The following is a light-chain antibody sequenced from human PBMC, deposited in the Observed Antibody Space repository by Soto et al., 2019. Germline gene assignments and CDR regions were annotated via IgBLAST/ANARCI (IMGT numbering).Light chain of an antibody. Sequence: DTQMTQSPSSLSASVGDRVTITCQASQDISQYLNWYQHKTGKAPKLLIYAASNLETGVPSRFSGSGSATDFTFTISSLQPEDIATYYCQHYDNIPYSFGQGTKLEIK. V-gene: IGKV1-33*01. J-gene: IGKJ2*03. CDR1: QDISQY. CDR3: QHYDNIPYS. CDR2: AAS.